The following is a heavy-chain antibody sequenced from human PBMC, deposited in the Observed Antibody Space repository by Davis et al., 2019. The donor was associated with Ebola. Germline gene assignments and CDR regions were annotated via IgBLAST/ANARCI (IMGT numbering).Heavy chain of an antibody. V-gene: IGHV3-30-3*01. CDR2: ISYDGSNK. J-gene: IGHJ5*02. CDR1: GFTFSSYA. CDR3: MRWSLYSGHDCDL. Sequence: GGSLRLSCAASGFTFSSYAMHWVRQAPGKGLEWVAVISYDGSNKYYADSVKGRFTISRDNSKNTLYLQMNSLRAEDMAVYYCMRWSLYSGHDCDLWGQGTLVTVS. D-gene: IGHD1-26*01.